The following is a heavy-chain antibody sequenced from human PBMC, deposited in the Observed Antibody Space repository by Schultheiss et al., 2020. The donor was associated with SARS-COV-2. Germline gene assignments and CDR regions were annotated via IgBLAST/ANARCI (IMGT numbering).Heavy chain of an antibody. J-gene: IGHJ6*02. Sequence: SQTLSLTCAISGDSVSTNSAAWSWIRQSPSRGLEWLGRTYYRSKWYKDYTVSVKSRITINPDTSKNRFSLQLNSVTPEDTAVYYCARMSLTGPGRYGMDVWGQGTTVTVSS. V-gene: IGHV6-1*01. CDR2: TYYRSKWYK. CDR3: ARMSLTGPGRYGMDV. D-gene: IGHD3-9*01. CDR1: GDSVSTNSAA.